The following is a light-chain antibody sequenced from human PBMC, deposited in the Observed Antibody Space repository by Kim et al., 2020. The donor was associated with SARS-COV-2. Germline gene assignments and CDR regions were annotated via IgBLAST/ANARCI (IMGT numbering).Light chain of an antibody. CDR3: QQTYSASRT. CDR1: QDISRY. V-gene: IGKV1-39*01. CDR2: TAS. J-gene: IGKJ1*01. Sequence: DIQMTQSPSSLSASVGDRVTITCRASQDISRYLNWNQQKPGKAPKLLIYTASSLQSGVPSRFTGSGSETDFTLTISSLQPEDFATYYCQQTYSASRTFGQGTKVDIK.